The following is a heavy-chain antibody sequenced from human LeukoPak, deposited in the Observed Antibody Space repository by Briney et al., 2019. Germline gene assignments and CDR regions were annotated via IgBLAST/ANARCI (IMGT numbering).Heavy chain of an antibody. D-gene: IGHD2-2*01. J-gene: IGHJ4*02. CDR2: IYYSGST. CDR3: ARVDSTQTFPFDS. V-gene: IGHV4-59*12. CDR1: GGSISSYY. Sequence: PSETLSLTCTVSGGSISSYYWSWIRQPPGKGLEWIGYIYYSGSTNYNPSLKSRVTISVDTSKNQFSLKVTSVTAADTAVYYCARVDSTQTFPFDSWGQGTLVTVSS.